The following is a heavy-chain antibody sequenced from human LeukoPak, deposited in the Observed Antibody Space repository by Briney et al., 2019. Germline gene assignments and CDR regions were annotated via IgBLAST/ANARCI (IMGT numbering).Heavy chain of an antibody. CDR3: ARQISFGNWFDP. CDR2: IYYSGST. D-gene: IGHD3-16*01. V-gene: IGHV4-39*01. Sequence: SEPLSLTCTVSGGSISSSSYYWGWIRQPPGKGLEWIGSIYYSGSTYYNPSLKSRVTISVDTSKNQFSLKLSSVTAADTAVYYCARQISFGNWFDPWGQGTLVTVSS. J-gene: IGHJ5*02. CDR1: GGSISSSSYY.